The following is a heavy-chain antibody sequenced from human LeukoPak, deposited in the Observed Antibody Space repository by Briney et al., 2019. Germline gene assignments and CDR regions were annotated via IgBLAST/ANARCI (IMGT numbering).Heavy chain of an antibody. J-gene: IGHJ4*02. D-gene: IGHD3-10*01. CDR3: TTSGTPFEY. V-gene: IGHV3-15*01. Sequence: PGGSLRLSCAASGFTFNKAWMSWVRLAPGKGLEWVGRIKNKGDGGTTDYAAPVKGRFTVSRDGSKNTLYLKMNSLKTEDTAVYYCTTSGTPFEYWGQGTLVTVSS. CDR1: GFTFNKAW. CDR2: IKNKGDGGTT.